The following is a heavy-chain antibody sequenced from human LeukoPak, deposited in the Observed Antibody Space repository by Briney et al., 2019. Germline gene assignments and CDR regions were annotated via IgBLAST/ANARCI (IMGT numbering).Heavy chain of an antibody. CDR1: GYTFTSYY. CDR3: ARGAHVRMYDSNHNCFDP. V-gene: IGHV1-46*01. CDR2: INPSGGRT. D-gene: IGHD3-22*01. J-gene: IGHJ5*02. Sequence: ASVKVSCKASGYTFTSYYIYWMRQARGHGLDWMGIINPSGGRTNYAHKFQGRVTMTRDMSTSTVYMELSSLRSEDTAVYYCARGAHVRMYDSNHNCFDPWGQGTLVTVSS.